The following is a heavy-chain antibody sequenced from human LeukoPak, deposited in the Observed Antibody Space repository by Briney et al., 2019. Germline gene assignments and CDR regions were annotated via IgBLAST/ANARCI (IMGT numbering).Heavy chain of an antibody. CDR1: GGSISTSSYY. D-gene: IGHD2-15*01. Sequence: SETLSLTCTVSGGSISTSSYYWGWVRQPPGKGLEWMGNIFYRGSTCYNPSLKSRVTISVDTSKNQSSLKLSSVTAADTAVYYCARWWGFDPWGQGTLVTVSS. CDR2: IFYRGST. V-gene: IGHV4-39*07. CDR3: ARWWGFDP. J-gene: IGHJ5*02.